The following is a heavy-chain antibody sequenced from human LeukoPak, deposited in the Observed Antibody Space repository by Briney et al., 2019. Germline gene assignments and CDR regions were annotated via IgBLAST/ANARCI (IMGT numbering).Heavy chain of an antibody. D-gene: IGHD3-10*01. CDR1: GGSISSYY. J-gene: IGHJ4*02. Sequence: SETLSLTCTVSGGSISSYYWSWIRQPAGKGLEWIGRIYTSGSTKYNPSLKSRVTISVDTSKNQFSLKLSSVTAADTAVYYCARGHYYGSGSYYRLDYWGQGTLVTVSS. CDR3: ARGHYYGSGSYYRLDY. V-gene: IGHV4-4*07. CDR2: IYTSGST.